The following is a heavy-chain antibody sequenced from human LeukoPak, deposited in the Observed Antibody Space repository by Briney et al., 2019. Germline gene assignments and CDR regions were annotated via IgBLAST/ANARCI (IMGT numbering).Heavy chain of an antibody. CDR2: ISGSGGST. Sequence: PGGSLRLSCAASGFTFSSYAMGWVRQAPGKGLEWVSAISGSGGSTYYADSVKGRFTISRDNSENTLYLQMNSLRAEDTAVYYCAKDLLYDFWSGYSDRTFDIWGQGTMVTVSS. CDR3: AKDLLYDFWSGYSDRTFDI. CDR1: GFTFSSYA. J-gene: IGHJ3*02. V-gene: IGHV3-23*01. D-gene: IGHD3-3*01.